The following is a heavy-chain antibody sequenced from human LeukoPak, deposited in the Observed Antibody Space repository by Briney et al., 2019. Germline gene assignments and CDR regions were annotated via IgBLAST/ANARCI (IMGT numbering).Heavy chain of an antibody. CDR3: ARMTTGHDY. J-gene: IGHJ4*02. D-gene: IGHD4-17*01. V-gene: IGHV4-34*01. Sequence: SETLSLTCAASGTSFSSYYWSWIRQSPEKGLEWIGEINHSGYTNNNPSLKSRVTMSVDTANNRFSLSLSSVTAADTAVYFCARMTTGHDYWGQGILVTVSS. CDR2: INHSGYT. CDR1: GTSFSSYY.